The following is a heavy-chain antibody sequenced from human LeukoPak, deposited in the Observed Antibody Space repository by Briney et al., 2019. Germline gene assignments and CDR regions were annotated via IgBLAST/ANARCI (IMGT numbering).Heavy chain of an antibody. CDR1: GFTFSSYS. J-gene: IGHJ6*02. V-gene: IGHV3-48*04. Sequence: GGSLRLSCAASGFTFSSYSMNWVRQAPGKGLEWVSYISSSSSTIYYADSVKGRFTISRDNAKNSLYLQMNSLRAEDTTVYYCARDPSLPLYGMDVWGQGTTVTVSS. CDR2: ISSSSSTI. CDR3: ARDPSLPLYGMDV.